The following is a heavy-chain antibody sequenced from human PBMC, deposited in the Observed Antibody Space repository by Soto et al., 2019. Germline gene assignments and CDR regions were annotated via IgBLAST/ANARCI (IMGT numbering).Heavy chain of an antibody. J-gene: IGHJ6*02. CDR2: IKEDGSEK. V-gene: IGHV3-7*03. D-gene: IGHD4-4*01. Sequence: GGSLRLSCAASGFTCSNYGMSWVRQAPGKRLEWVANIKEDGSEKYYVDSVKGRFTISRDNAKNSLFLQMNSLRAEDTAVYYCVKPPVITASYYYYDMDVWGQGTTVTVSS. CDR3: VKPPVITASYYYYDMDV. CDR1: GFTCSNYG.